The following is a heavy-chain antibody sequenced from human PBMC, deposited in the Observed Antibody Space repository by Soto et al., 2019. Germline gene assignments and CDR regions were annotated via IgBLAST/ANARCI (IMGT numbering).Heavy chain of an antibody. Sequence: SETLSLTCAVYGGSFSGYYWSWIRQPPGKGLEWIGEINHSGSTNYNPSLKSRVTISVDTSKNQFSLKLSSVTAADTAVYYCAGYSSSWDADFGYWGQGTLVTVSS. D-gene: IGHD6-13*01. CDR3: AGYSSSWDADFGY. CDR2: INHSGST. CDR1: GGSFSGYY. J-gene: IGHJ4*02. V-gene: IGHV4-34*01.